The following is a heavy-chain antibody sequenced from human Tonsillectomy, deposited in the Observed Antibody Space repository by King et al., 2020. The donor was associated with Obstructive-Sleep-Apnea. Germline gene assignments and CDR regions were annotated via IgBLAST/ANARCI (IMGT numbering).Heavy chain of an antibody. V-gene: IGHV4-39*02. CDR3: VRDPACGECYYDY. D-gene: IGHD2-21*01. CDR2: IYYSGST. CDR1: GGSIYGSSYY. Sequence: LQLQESGPGLEKPSETLSLTCTVSGGSIYGSSYYWGWIRQPPGKGLEWIGSIYYSGSTYYNPTLKSRVSISVDTSKNQFSLKLSSVTAADPSVYYCVRDPACGECYYDYWGQGTLVTVSS. J-gene: IGHJ4*02.